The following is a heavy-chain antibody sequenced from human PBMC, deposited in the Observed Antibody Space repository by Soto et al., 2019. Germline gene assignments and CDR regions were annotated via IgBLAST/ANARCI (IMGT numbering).Heavy chain of an antibody. CDR2: INPNSGGT. D-gene: IGHD6-13*01. CDR1: GYSLSGYY. CDR3: ARGWGIAAPGPNWFDP. J-gene: IGHJ5*02. Sequence: ASVKVSCKASGYSLSGYYLHWVRQAPGQGPEWMGWINPNSGGTKYVQKFQGRVTMTRDTSISTVYVELSRLRSDDTAVYYCARGWGIAAPGPNWFDPWGQGTLVTVSS. V-gene: IGHV1-2*02.